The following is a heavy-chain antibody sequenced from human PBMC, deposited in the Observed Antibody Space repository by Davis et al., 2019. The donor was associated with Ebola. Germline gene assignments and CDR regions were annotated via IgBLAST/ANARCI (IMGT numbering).Heavy chain of an antibody. CDR2: IYTSGST. CDR1: GCSISSYY. Sequence: PSETLSLTCTVSGCSISSYYWSWIRQPAWKGLEWIGRIYTSGSTNYNPSLKSRVTMSVDTSKNQFSLRLSSVTAADTAVYYCARDSYSNPLSYMDVWGKGTTVTVSS. J-gene: IGHJ6*03. D-gene: IGHD4-11*01. V-gene: IGHV4-4*07. CDR3: ARDSYSNPLSYMDV.